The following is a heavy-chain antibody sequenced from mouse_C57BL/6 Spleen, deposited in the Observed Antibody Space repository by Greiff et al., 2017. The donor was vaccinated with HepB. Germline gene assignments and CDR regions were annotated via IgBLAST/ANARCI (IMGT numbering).Heavy chain of an antibody. CDR2: ISSGSSTI. CDR3: AKMVTTGMDY. Sequence: EVQLMESGGGLVKPGGSLKLSCAASGFTFSDYGMHWVRQAPEKGLEWVAYISSGSSTIYYADTVKGRCTISRDNAKNTLFLQMTSLRSEDTAMYYCAKMVTTGMDYWGQGTSVTVSS. CDR1: GFTFSDYG. V-gene: IGHV5-17*01. J-gene: IGHJ4*01. D-gene: IGHD1-1*02.